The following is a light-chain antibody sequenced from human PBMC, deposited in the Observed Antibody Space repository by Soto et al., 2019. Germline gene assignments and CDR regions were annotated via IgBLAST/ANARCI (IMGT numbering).Light chain of an antibody. CDR1: QGIITY. CDR2: SSS. Sequence: DIQLTQSPSSLSASVGYRFTITCRASQGIITYLNWYQQKPGKAPNLLIYSSSTLQSGVPSRFSGSGSGTDFTLTISSLQPEDFATYYCQQSFSSRWTFGQGTTGDIK. V-gene: IGKV1-39*01. J-gene: IGKJ1*01. CDR3: QQSFSSRWT.